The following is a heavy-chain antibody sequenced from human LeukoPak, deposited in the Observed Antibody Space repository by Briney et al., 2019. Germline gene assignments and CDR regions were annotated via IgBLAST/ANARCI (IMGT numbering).Heavy chain of an antibody. CDR2: MSHSGRT. CDR3: ARSLVVGATYPYH. V-gene: IGHV4-39*07. CDR1: GGSISSSNYY. Sequence: PSETLSLTCIVSGGSISSSNYYWDWIRQPPGQGLEWIGSMSHSGRTYYNPSLKSRVTISVDTSKNQFSLKLSSVTAADTAVYYCARSLVVGATYPYHWGQGTLVTVSS. D-gene: IGHD1-26*01. J-gene: IGHJ5*02.